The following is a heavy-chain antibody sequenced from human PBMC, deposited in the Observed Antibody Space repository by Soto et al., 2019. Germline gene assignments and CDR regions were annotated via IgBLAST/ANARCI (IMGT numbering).Heavy chain of an antibody. CDR1: GGSISSGDYY. CDR2: IYYSGST. V-gene: IGHV4-30-4*01. Sequence: QVQLQESGPGLVKPSQTLSLTCTVSGGSISSGDYYWSWIRQPPGKGLEWIGYIYYSGSTYYIPSLKSRVTISVDTSKNQFSLKLSSVTAADTAVYYCARGIIVTLSGGHYFDYWGQGTLVTVSS. J-gene: IGHJ4*02. D-gene: IGHD2-21*02. CDR3: ARGIIVTLSGGHYFDY.